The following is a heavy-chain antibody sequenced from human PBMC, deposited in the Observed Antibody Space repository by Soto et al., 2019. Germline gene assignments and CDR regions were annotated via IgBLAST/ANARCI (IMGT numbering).Heavy chain of an antibody. CDR1: GYTFTGYY. Sequence: ASVKVSCKASGYTFTGYYMHWVRQAPGQGLEWMGWINPNSGGTNYAQKFQGRVTMTRDTSISTAYMELSRLRSDDTAVYYCARQGSSRYDFWSGYPYYFDYWGQGTLVTAPQ. V-gene: IGHV1-2*02. CDR2: INPNSGGT. D-gene: IGHD3-3*01. J-gene: IGHJ4*02. CDR3: ARQGSSRYDFWSGYPYYFDY.